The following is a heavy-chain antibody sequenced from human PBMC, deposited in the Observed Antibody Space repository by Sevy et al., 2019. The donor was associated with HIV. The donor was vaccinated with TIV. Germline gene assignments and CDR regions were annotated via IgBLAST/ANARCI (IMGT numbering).Heavy chain of an antibody. J-gene: IGHJ6*02. CDR1: GFTFSSAW. CDR2: IKSEFDGGAI. Sequence: GGSLRLSCTASGFTFSSAWMSWVRQAPGKGLEWVGRIKSEFDGGAIDYAAPVKGRFSISREDSKNTGYLQMNSLKTKEKAVYYCITDPAYRGYDEEVINYYFYGMDGWGQGTTVTV. D-gene: IGHD5-12*01. V-gene: IGHV3-15*01. CDR3: ITDPAYRGYDEEVINYYFYGMDG.